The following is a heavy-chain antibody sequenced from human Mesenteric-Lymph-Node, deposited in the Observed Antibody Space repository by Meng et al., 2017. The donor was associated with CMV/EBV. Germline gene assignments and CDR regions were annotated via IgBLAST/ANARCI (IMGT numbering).Heavy chain of an antibody. CDR1: GFTFSSYG. Sequence: GESLKISCAASGFTFSSYGMHWVRQAPGKGLEWVAVISYDGSNKYYADSVKGRFTISRDNSKNTLYLQMNSLRAEDTAVYYCASVRRHYDFWSGYWDYWGQGTLVTVSS. D-gene: IGHD3-3*01. CDR2: ISYDGSNK. V-gene: IGHV3-30*19. CDR3: ASVRRHYDFWSGYWDY. J-gene: IGHJ4*02.